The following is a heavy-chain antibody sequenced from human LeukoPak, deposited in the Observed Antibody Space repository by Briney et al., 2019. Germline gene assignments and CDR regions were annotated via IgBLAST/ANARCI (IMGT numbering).Heavy chain of an antibody. V-gene: IGHV3-30*01. CDR1: GFTFSSYA. CDR2: ISYDGSNK. CDR3: AREGVAFGVVSIPSRSFDY. Sequence: GRSLRLSCAASGFTFSSYAMHWVRQAPGKGLEWVAVISYDGSNKYYADSVKGRFTISRDNSKNTLYLQVNSLRAEDTAVYYCAREGVAFGVVSIPSRSFDYWGQGTLVTVSS. J-gene: IGHJ4*02. D-gene: IGHD3-3*01.